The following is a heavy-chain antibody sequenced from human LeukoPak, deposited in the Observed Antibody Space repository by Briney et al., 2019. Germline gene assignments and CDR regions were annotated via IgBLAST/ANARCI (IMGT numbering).Heavy chain of an antibody. CDR3: ARGPIVGITETKGYFDH. J-gene: IGHJ4*02. CDR2: IGTAADT. V-gene: IGHV3-13*01. CDR1: GFTFSSYW. Sequence: GGSLRLSCAASGFTFSSYWMHWVRQATGRGLEWVSSIGTAADTYYPGSVKGRFTISRENAKNSLYLQMNSLRAGDTAVYYCARGPIVGITETKGYFDHWGQGILVTVSS. D-gene: IGHD1-7*01.